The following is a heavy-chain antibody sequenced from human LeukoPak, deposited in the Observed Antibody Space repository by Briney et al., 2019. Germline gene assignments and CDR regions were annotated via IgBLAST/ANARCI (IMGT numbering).Heavy chain of an antibody. CDR2: IYSGGST. J-gene: IGHJ4*02. V-gene: IGHV3-53*01. D-gene: IGHD4-17*01. CDR3: ARGLPLYGDYEV. Sequence: GGPLRLSCAASGFTVSNNYMSWVRQAPGKGLEWVSVIYSGGSTYYADSVKGRFTISRDNSKNTLYLQMNSLRAEDTAVYYCARGLPLYGDYEVWGQGTLVTVSS. CDR1: GFTVSNNY.